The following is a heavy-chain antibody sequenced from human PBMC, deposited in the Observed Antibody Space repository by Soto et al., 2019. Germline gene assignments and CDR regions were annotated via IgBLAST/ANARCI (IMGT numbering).Heavy chain of an antibody. J-gene: IGHJ6*02. D-gene: IGHD6-6*01. CDR3: ARRHSSSYYYYGMDV. CDR2: IYYSGST. CDR1: GGSISSSSYY. V-gene: IGHV4-39*01. Sequence: SETLSLTCTVSGGSISSSSYYWGWIRQPPGKGLEWIGSIYYSGSTYYNPSLKSRVTISVDTSKNQFSLKLSSVTAADTAVYYCARRHSSSYYYYGMDVWGQGTTVTVSS.